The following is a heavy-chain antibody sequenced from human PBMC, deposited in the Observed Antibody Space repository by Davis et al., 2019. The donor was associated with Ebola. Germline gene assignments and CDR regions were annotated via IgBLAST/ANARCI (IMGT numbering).Heavy chain of an antibody. CDR1: GFTFSSYS. Sequence: GGSLRLSCAASGFTFSSYSMNWVRQAPGKGLEWVSSISSSSSYIYYADSVKGRFTISRDNSKNTLYLQMNSLRAEDTAVYYCATANYDFWSGYYYWGQGTLVTVSS. CDR2: ISSSSSYI. V-gene: IGHV3-21*01. J-gene: IGHJ4*02. D-gene: IGHD3-3*01. CDR3: ATANYDFWSGYYY.